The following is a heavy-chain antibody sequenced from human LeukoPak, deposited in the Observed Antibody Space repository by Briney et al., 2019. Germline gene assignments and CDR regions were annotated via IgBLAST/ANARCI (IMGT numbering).Heavy chain of an antibody. CDR2: IYYSGRT. Sequence: SETLSLTCTVSGGSISSGDYYWSWIRQPPGKGLEWIGYIYYSGRTNYNPSLKSRVTISVDTSKNQFSLKLSSVTAADTAVYYCARHFSDDYYDSSAFLGGAFDIWGQGTMVTVSS. CDR1: GGSISSGDYY. V-gene: IGHV4-61*08. CDR3: ARHFSDDYYDSSAFLGGAFDI. D-gene: IGHD3-22*01. J-gene: IGHJ3*02.